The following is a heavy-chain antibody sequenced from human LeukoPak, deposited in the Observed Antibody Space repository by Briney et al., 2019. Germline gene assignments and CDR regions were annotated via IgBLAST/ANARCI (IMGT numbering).Heavy chain of an antibody. D-gene: IGHD3-10*01. CDR2: IKSKTDGGTT. Sequence: GGSLRLSCAASGFTFSSYEMNWVRQAPGKGLEWVGRIKSKTDGGTTDYAAPVKGRFTISRDDSKNTLYLQMNSLKTEDTAVYYCTTDPITPSSYFDYWGQGTLVTVSS. J-gene: IGHJ4*02. CDR3: TTDPITPSSYFDY. CDR1: GFTFSSYE. V-gene: IGHV3-15*01.